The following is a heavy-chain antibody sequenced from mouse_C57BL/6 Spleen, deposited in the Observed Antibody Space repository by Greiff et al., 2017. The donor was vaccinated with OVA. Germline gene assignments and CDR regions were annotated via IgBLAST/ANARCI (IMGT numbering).Heavy chain of an antibody. J-gene: IGHJ1*03. CDR2: IYPGNSDT. V-gene: IGHV1-5*01. D-gene: IGHD1-1*01. CDR3: TRSDYYGSSYVGYFDV. Sequence: VQLQQSGTVLARPGASVKMSCKTSGYTFTSYWMHWVKQRPGQGLEWIGAIYPGNSDTSYNQKFKGKAKLTAVTSASTAYMELSSLTNEDSAVYYCTRSDYYGSSYVGYFDVWGTGTTVTVSS. CDR1: GYTFTSYW.